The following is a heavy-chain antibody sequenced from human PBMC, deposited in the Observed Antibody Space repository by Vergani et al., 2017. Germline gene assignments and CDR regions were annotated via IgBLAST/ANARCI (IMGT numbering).Heavy chain of an antibody. J-gene: IGHJ4*02. D-gene: IGHD6-13*01. CDR3: AKTRTFSSSWTMN. CDR1: GGSISSSSYY. V-gene: IGHV4-39*01. CDR2: IYYSGST. Sequence: QLQLQESGPGLVKPSETLSLTCTVSGGSISSSSYYWGWIRQPPGKGLEWIGSIYYSGSTYYNPSLKSRVTISVDTSKNQFSLKLSSVTAADTAVYYCAKTRTFSSSWTMNWGQGTLVTVSS.